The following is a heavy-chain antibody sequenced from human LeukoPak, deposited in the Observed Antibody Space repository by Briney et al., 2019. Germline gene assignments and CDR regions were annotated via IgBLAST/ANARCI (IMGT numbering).Heavy chain of an antibody. V-gene: IGHV4-38-2*02. CDR1: GYSISSGYY. CDR2: INHSGST. Sequence: SETLSLTCTVSGYSISSGYYWSWIRQPPGKGLEWIGEINHSGSTNYNPSLKSRVTISVDTSKNQFSLKLSSVTAADTAVYYCARVGYCSSTSYQVDIWGQGTMVTVSS. D-gene: IGHD2-2*01. CDR3: ARVGYCSSTSYQVDI. J-gene: IGHJ3*02.